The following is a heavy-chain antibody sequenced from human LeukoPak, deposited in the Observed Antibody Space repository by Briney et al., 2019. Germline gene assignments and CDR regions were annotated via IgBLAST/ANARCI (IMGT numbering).Heavy chain of an antibody. V-gene: IGHV1-46*01. CDR3: ARDWGDDFWSVLTRKHYYYYYMDV. CDR2: INPSGGST. CDR1: GYTFTGYY. Sequence: ASVKVSCKASGYTFTGYYMHWVRQAPGQGLEWMGWINPSGGSTSYAQKFQGRVTMTRDMSTSTVYMELSSLRSEDTAVYYCARDWGDDFWSVLTRKHYYYYYMDVWGKGTTVTVSS. D-gene: IGHD3-3*01. J-gene: IGHJ6*03.